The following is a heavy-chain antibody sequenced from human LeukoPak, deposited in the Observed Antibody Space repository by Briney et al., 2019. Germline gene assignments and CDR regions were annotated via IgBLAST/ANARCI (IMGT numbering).Heavy chain of an antibody. CDR2: ITAGGGST. Sequence: GSLRLSCAASGFTFSTYAMTWVRQAPGKGLEWVSAITAGGGSTYYADSVKGRFTISRANSKNTLYLQMNSLRAEDTAVYYCARGGGNDAFDIWGQGTMVTVSS. J-gene: IGHJ3*02. CDR3: ARGGGNDAFDI. CDR1: GFTFSTYA. V-gene: IGHV3-23*01. D-gene: IGHD3-16*01.